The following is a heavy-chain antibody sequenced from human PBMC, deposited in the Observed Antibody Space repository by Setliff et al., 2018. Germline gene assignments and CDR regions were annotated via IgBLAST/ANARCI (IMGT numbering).Heavy chain of an antibody. V-gene: IGHV1-18*01. CDR3: ARADVVVVAATHNDY. Sequence: ASVKVSCKASGYTFTSYGISWVRQAPGQGLEWMGWISAYNGNTNYAQKLQGRVTMTTDTSTSTAYMELRSLRSDDKAVYYCARADVVVVAATHNDYWGQGTLVTVSS. J-gene: IGHJ4*02. CDR1: GYTFTSYG. D-gene: IGHD2-15*01. CDR2: ISAYNGNT.